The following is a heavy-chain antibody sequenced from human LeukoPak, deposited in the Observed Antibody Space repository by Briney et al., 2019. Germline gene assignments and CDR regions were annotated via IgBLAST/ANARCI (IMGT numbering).Heavy chain of an antibody. CDR3: ARNIQEQRLVQGY. CDR2: INPNSGGT. Sequence: ASVKVSCKASGYTFTDYYMHWVRQAPGQGLEWMGWINPNSGGTNYAQKFQGRVTMTRDTSISTAYMEVSRLRSDDTAVYYCARNIQEQRLVQGYWGQGTLVTVSS. D-gene: IGHD6-13*01. CDR1: GYTFTDYY. V-gene: IGHV1-2*02. J-gene: IGHJ4*02.